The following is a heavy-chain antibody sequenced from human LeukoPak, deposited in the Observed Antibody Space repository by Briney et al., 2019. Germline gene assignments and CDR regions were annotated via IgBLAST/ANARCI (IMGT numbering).Heavy chain of an antibody. J-gene: IGHJ3*02. Sequence: ASVKVSCKASGNTFISYYMHWVRQAPGQGLEWMGIINPSGGSTTYAQKSQGRVTMTRDMSTSTVYMELSGLRSEDTAVYYCASWRDDAFDIWGQGTMVIVS. D-gene: IGHD1-1*01. CDR1: GNTFISYY. CDR2: INPSGGST. V-gene: IGHV1-46*01. CDR3: ASWRDDAFDI.